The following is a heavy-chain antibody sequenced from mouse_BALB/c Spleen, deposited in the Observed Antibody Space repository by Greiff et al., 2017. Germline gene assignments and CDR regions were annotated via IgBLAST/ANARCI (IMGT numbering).Heavy chain of an antibody. V-gene: IGHV6-6*02. CDR1: GFTFSNYW. J-gene: IGHJ3*01. CDR2: IRLKSNNYAT. D-gene: IGHD1-1*01. Sequence: EVKVEESGGGLVQPGGSMKLSCVASGFTFSNYWMNWVRQSPEKGLEWVAEIRLKSNNYATHYAESVKGRFTISRDDSKSSVYLQMNNLRAEDTGIYYCTRGYYGSSGFAYWGQGTLVTVSA. CDR3: TRGYYGSSGFAY.